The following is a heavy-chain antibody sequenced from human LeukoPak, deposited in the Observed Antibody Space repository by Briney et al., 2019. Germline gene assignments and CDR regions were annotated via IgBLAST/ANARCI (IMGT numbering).Heavy chain of an antibody. CDR2: ISSSGTTI. CDR3: ARQYSGSYGCSDY. D-gene: IGHD1-26*01. Sequence: GGSLRLSCAASGFTFSSYGMHWVRQAPGKGLQWVSYISSSGTTIYYADSVKGRFTISRDNARNSLYLQMNSLRAEDTAVYYCARQYSGSYGCSDYWGQGTLVTVSS. CDR1: GFTFSSYG. V-gene: IGHV3-48*01. J-gene: IGHJ4*02.